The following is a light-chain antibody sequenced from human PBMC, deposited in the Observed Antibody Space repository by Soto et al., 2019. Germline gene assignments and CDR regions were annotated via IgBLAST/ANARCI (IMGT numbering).Light chain of an antibody. CDR2: KAS. CDR3: QHYNSYSEA. V-gene: IGKV1-5*03. Sequence: DIQMTQSPSTLSGSVGDRVTITCRASQTFIGWLAWYQQKPGKAPKLLIYKASTLKSGVPSRFSGSGSGTEFTLTISSLQPDDFATYYCQHYNSYSEAFGQGTKVELK. J-gene: IGKJ1*01. CDR1: QTFIGW.